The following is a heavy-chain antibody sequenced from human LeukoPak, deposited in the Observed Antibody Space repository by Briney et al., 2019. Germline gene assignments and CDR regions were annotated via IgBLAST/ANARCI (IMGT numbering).Heavy chain of an antibody. Sequence: SETLSLNCTVSGYSIGSGYYWGWIRQPPGEGLEWIGSIYHSGSTYYNPSLKSRVTISVDTSKNQFSLKLTSVTAADAAVYYCARDYCSTTSCYTVDVFDFWGQGTMATVSS. CDR1: GYSIGSGYY. J-gene: IGHJ3*01. V-gene: IGHV4-38-2*02. D-gene: IGHD2-2*02. CDR2: IYHSGST. CDR3: ARDYCSTTSCYTVDVFDF.